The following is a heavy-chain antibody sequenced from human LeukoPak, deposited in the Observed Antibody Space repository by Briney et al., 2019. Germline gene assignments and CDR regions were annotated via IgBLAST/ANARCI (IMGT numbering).Heavy chain of an antibody. CDR2: ISSSGSTI. V-gene: IGHV3-48*03. D-gene: IGHD3-22*01. J-gene: IGHJ5*02. CDR1: GFTFSSYE. CDR3: ARSYYDSSGYYWKKSNWFNP. Sequence: GGSLRLSCAASGFTFSSYEMNWVRQAPGKGLEWVSYISSSGSTIYYADSVKGRFTISRDNAKNSLYLQMNSLRAEDTAVYYCARSYYDSSGYYWKKSNWFNPWGQGTLVTVSS.